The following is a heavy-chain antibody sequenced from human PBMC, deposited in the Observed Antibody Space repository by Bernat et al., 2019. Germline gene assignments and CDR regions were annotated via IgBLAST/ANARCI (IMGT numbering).Heavy chain of an antibody. CDR1: GFTFSSYA. J-gene: IGHJ4*02. CDR3: ANPYYYDSSGYFGYFDY. D-gene: IGHD3-22*01. Sequence: EVQLLESGGGLVQPGGSLRLSCAASGFTFSSYAISWVRQAPGKGLEWVSAIRGSGGSTYYADSVKGRLTISRDNSKNTLYLQMNSLRAEDTAVYYCANPYYYDSSGYFGYFDYWGQGTLVTVSS. CDR2: IRGSGGST. V-gene: IGHV3-23*01.